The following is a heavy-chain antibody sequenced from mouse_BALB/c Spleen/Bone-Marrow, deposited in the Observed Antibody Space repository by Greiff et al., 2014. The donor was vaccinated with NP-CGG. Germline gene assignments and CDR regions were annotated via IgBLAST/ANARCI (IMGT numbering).Heavy chain of an antibody. V-gene: IGHV14-4*02. D-gene: IGHD2-10*02. CDR2: IDPENGDT. CDR1: GFNIKDYY. CDR3: NEGYGNYGY. J-gene: IGHJ2*01. Sequence: VQLQQSGAELVRSGASVKLSCTASGFNIKDYYMHWVKQRPEQGLEWIGWIDPENGDTEYAPKFQGKATMTADTSSNTAHLQLSSLTSEDTAVYYCNEGYGNYGYWGQGTTLTVSS.